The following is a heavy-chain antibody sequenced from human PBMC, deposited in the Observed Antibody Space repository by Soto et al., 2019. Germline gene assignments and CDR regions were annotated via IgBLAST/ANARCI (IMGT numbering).Heavy chain of an antibody. J-gene: IGHJ4*02. D-gene: IGHD3-22*01. CDR1: GFTFSNYG. V-gene: IGHV3-33*01. CDR3: ARDLGKYYDNSGPHGPNDY. Sequence: QVQLVESGGGVVQPGRSLRLSCVASGFTFSNYGMHWVRQAPGKGLEWVALIWYDGSNKDYADSVEGRFTISTDNSKNTVYLQMTRLRAEDTAVYYCARDLGKYYDNSGPHGPNDYWGQGTLVTVSS. CDR2: IWYDGSNK.